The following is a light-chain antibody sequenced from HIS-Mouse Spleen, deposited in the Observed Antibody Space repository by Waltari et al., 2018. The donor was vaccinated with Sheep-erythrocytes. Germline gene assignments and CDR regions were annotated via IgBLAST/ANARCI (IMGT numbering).Light chain of an antibody. CDR1: SSDVGGYNY. V-gene: IGLV2-11*01. CDR2: DVS. CDR3: SSSAGRYPPV. J-gene: IGLJ1*01. Sequence: SAVTQTRSGAGSPGQSGKRKGRGRSSDVGGYNYVSWYQQHPGKAPKLMIYDVSKRPSRVPDRFSGSKSGHTASLTISGLPSPLPSASSCSSSAGRYPPVFSTGTKVTVL.